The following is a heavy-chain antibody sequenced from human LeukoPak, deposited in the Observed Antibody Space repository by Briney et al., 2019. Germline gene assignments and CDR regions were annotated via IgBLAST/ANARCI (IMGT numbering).Heavy chain of an antibody. V-gene: IGHV4-61*02. CDR1: GGSISSGSCY. J-gene: IGHJ4*02. CDR2: IYTSGST. D-gene: IGHD1-26*01. Sequence: SETLSLTCTVSGGSISSGSCYWSWIRQPAGKGLEWIGRIYTSGSTNYSPSLKSRVTISVDMSKNQFSLKLSSVTAADTAVYYCARGSGGWELLDYWGQGTLVTVSS. CDR3: ARGSGGWELLDY.